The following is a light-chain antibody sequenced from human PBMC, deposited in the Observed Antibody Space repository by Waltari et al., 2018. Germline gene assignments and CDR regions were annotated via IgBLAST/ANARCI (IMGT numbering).Light chain of an antibody. CDR1: SGSLTSTSY. Sequence: QTVVTQEPSLSVSPGGTVALTCSLRSGSLTSTSYHSWYQQSPGQTPRTLVYKANIRSSGVPDRFSASVLGNKAVLIITGAEAEDESTYYCLLYMGSGIWVFGGGTKLTVL. CDR2: KAN. J-gene: IGLJ3*02. V-gene: IGLV8-61*01. CDR3: LLYMGSGIWV.